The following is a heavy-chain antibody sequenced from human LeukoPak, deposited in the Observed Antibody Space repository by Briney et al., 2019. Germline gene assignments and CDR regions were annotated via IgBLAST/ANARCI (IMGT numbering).Heavy chain of an antibody. CDR3: ARFPLDYYDSSGNFDY. CDR2: IYYSGST. D-gene: IGHD3-22*01. Sequence: SETLSLTCTVSGGSMSTYYWSWIRQPPGKGLEWIGYIYYSGSTNKNPSLASRVTMSVDTFKNQFSLRLSSVTAADTAIYYCARFPLDYYDSSGNFDYWGQGTLVTVSS. J-gene: IGHJ4*02. CDR1: GGSMSTYY. V-gene: IGHV4-59*08.